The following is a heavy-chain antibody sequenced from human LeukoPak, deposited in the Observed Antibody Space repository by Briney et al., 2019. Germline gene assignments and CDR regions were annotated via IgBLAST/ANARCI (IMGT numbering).Heavy chain of an antibody. V-gene: IGHV3-23*01. CDR2: ISGSGGST. CDR3: AKVSYYDILTGPYSGWFDP. CDR1: GFTFSSYA. Sequence: PGGSLRLSCAASGFTFSSYAMSWVRQAPGKGLEWVSAISGSGGSTYYADSVKGRFTISRDNSKNTLYLQMNSLRAEDTAVYYCAKVSYYDILTGPYSGWFDPWGQGTLVTVSS. D-gene: IGHD3-9*01. J-gene: IGHJ5*02.